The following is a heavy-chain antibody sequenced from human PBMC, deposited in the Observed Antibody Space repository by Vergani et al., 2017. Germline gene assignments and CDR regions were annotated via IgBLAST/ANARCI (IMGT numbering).Heavy chain of an antibody. Sequence: QVQLVESGGGVVQPGRSLRLSCAASGFTFSSYGMHWVRQAPGKGLEWVAVIWYDGSNKYYADSVKGRFTISRDNSKNTLYLQMNSLRAEDTAVYYCARGVQADAFDIWGQGTMVTVSS. J-gene: IGHJ3*02. D-gene: IGHD6-6*01. CDR1: GFTFSSYG. CDR2: IWYDGSNK. V-gene: IGHV3-33*01. CDR3: ARGVQADAFDI.